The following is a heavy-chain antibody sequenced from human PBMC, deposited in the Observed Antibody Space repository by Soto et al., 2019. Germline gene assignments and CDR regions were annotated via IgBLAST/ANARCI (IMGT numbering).Heavy chain of an antibody. Sequence: PGESLKISCKGSGYSFTSYWIGWVRQMPGKGLEWMGIIYPGDSDTRYSPSFQGQVTISADKSISTAYLQWSSLKATDTAMYYSARGDYYDSSGYYSNYYGMDVWGEGTTVTVSS. J-gene: IGHJ6*04. D-gene: IGHD3-22*01. V-gene: IGHV5-51*01. CDR3: ARGDYYDSSGYYSNYYGMDV. CDR1: GYSFTSYW. CDR2: IYPGDSDT.